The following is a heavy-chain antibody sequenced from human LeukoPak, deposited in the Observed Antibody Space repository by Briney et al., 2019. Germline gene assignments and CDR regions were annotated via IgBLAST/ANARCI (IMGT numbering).Heavy chain of an antibody. CDR2: MNPNSGNT. J-gene: IGHJ4*02. V-gene: IGHV1-8*02. Sequence: GAPVKVSCKASGYTFTSYDINWVRQSTGQGLEWMGWMNPNSGNTGYAQKFQGRVTMTEDTSTDTAYMELSSLRSEDTAVYYCATVFSGYDPRLLYSYGPYFDYWGQGTLVTVSS. CDR3: ATVFSGYDPRLLYSYGPYFDY. D-gene: IGHD5-12*01. CDR1: GYTFTSYD.